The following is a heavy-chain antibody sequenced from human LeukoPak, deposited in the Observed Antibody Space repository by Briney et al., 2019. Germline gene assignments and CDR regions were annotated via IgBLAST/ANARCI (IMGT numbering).Heavy chain of an antibody. V-gene: IGHV3-74*01. CDR1: GFTFSSYW. J-gene: IGHJ3*02. CDR2: INSDGSST. CDR3: ASEPYGDYAFDI. Sequence: PGGSLRLSCAASGFTFSSYWMHWVRQAPGKGLVWVSRINSDGSSTSYADSVKGRFTISRDNAKNTLYLQMNSLRAEDTAVYYCASEPYGDYAFDIWGQGTMVTVSS. D-gene: IGHD4-17*01.